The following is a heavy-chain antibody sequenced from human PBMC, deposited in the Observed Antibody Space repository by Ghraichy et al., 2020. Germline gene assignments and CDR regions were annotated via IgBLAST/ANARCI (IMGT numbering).Heavy chain of an antibody. Sequence: GGSLRLSCAASGFTVSSNYMSWVRQAPGKGLEWVSVIYSGGSTYYADSVKGRFTISRDNSKNTLYLQMNSLRAEDTAVYYCASLRAWEYYFDYWGQGTLVTVSS. J-gene: IGHJ4*02. CDR1: GFTVSSNY. CDR3: ASLRAWEYYFDY. D-gene: IGHD1-26*01. CDR2: IYSGGST. V-gene: IGHV3-66*02.